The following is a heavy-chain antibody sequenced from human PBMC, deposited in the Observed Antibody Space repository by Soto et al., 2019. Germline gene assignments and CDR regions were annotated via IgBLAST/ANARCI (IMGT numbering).Heavy chain of an antibody. J-gene: IGHJ5*02. CDR2: IIPIFGTA. Sequence: QVQLVQSGAEVKKPGSSVKVSCKASGGTFSSYAISWVRQAPGQGLEWMGGIIPIFGTANYAQKFQGRVTITADVSTSTAYMELSSLRSEDTAVYYCARVGSSSSPNENWFDPWGQGTLVTVSS. V-gene: IGHV1-69*01. CDR1: GGTFSSYA. D-gene: IGHD6-6*01. CDR3: ARVGSSSSPNENWFDP.